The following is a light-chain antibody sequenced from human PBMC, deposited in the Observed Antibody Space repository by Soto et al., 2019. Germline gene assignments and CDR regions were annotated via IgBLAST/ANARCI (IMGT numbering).Light chain of an antibody. CDR2: GAS. CDR3: QQYNSWPPLT. CDR1: QSVGMF. V-gene: IGKV3-15*01. Sequence: EIVMTQSPATLSVSPGERATVSCRASQSVGMFLAWYQQKPGQAPRLLIYGASTRAAGIPARYSGSGSGTEFTLSISSLQSEDFAVYYCQQYNSWPPLTFGGGTKVEIK. J-gene: IGKJ4*01.